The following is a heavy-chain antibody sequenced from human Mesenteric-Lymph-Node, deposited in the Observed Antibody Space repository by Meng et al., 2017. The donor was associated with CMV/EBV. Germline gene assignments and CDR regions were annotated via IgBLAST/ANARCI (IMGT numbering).Heavy chain of an antibody. J-gene: IGHJ6*02. V-gene: IGHV3-9*01. Sequence: SLKISCAASGFTFSNAWMSWVRQAPGKGLEWVSGISWNSGSIGYADSVRGRFTISRDNARNSVYLQMSTLRVEDTAIYYCARDLAYDYYYGMDVWGQGTTVTVSS. CDR3: ARDLAYDYYYGMDV. CDR1: GFTFSNAW. CDR2: ISWNSGSI.